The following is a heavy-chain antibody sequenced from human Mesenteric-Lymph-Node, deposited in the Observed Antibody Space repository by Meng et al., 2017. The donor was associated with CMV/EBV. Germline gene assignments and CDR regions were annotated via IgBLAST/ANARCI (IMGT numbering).Heavy chain of an antibody. CDR1: GYTFTGYC. Sequence: ASVKVSCKASGYTFTGYCMHWVRQAPGQGLEWMGWINPTSGGTKYAPKFQGRVTMTRDTSISTVYLELSRLRSDDTAVYYCARENGDDAFDIWGQGTMVTVSS. V-gene: IGHV1-2*02. J-gene: IGHJ3*02. CDR2: INPTSGGT. D-gene: IGHD7-27*01. CDR3: ARENGDDAFDI.